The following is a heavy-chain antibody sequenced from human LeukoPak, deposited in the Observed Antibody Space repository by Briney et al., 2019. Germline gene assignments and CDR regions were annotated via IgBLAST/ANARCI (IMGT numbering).Heavy chain of an antibody. CDR2: INPNSGGT. CDR1: GYTFTGYY. V-gene: IGHV1-2*02. D-gene: IGHD3-10*01. CDR3: ATTPGSGSYYSLMDV. Sequence: ASVKVSCKASGYTFTGYYMHWVRQAPGQGLEWMGWINPNSGGTNYAQKFQGRVTMTRDTSISTAYMELSRLRSDDTAVYYCATTPGSGSYYSLMDVWGKGTTVTISS. J-gene: IGHJ6*03.